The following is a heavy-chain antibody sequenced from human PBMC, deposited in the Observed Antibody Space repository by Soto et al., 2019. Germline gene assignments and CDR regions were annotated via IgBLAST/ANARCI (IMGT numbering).Heavy chain of an antibody. CDR1: GGTFSSYT. J-gene: IGHJ5*02. V-gene: IGHV1-69*04. Sequence: SVKVSCKASGGTFSSYTISWVRQAPGQGLEWMGRIIPILGIANYAQKFQGRVTITADKSTSTAYMELSSLRSEDTAVYYCARDRSDYDWFDPWGQGTLVTVSS. D-gene: IGHD4-17*01. CDR3: ARDRSDYDWFDP. CDR2: IIPILGIA.